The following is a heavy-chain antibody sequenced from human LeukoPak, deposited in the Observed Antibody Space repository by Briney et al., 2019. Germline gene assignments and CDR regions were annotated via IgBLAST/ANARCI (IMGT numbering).Heavy chain of an antibody. D-gene: IGHD5-18*01. CDR2: IYYSGTT. CDR1: GGSISSYY. V-gene: IGHV4-59*08. CDR3: ASHLNPIMVKAPLDY. Sequence: SETLSLTCTVSGGSISSYYWSWIRQPPGKGLEWIGYIYYSGTTNYNPSLKSRVTVSVDTSKNQFSLKLSSVTAAYTAVYYCASHLNPIMVKAPLDYWGQGNLVTVSS. J-gene: IGHJ4*02.